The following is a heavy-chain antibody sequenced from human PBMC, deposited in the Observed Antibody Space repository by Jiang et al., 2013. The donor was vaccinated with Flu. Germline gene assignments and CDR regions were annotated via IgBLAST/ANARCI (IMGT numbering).Heavy chain of an antibody. Sequence: FTGYYMHWVRQAPGQGLEWMGWINPNSGGTNYAQKFQGRVTMTRDTSISTAYMELSRLRSDDTAVYYCTTGGVVGATGLGYWGQGTLVTVSS. CDR3: TTGGVVGATGLGY. D-gene: IGHD1-26*01. CDR2: INPNSGGT. V-gene: IGHV1-2*02. J-gene: IGHJ4*02. CDR1: FTGYY.